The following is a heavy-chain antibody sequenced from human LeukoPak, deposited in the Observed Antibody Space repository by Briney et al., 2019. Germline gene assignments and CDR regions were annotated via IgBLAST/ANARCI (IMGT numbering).Heavy chain of an antibody. V-gene: IGHV3-23*01. CDR2: ISGSGGST. CDR3: AKDRSNQASGYYLHDY. D-gene: IGHD3-22*01. CDR1: GFTFSTYA. J-gene: IGHJ4*02. Sequence: PGGSLRLSCAASGFTFSTYAMSWDRQAPGKGLEWVSAISGSGGSTYYAGSVKGRFTISRDNSKNTLYVQMNSLRAEDTALYYCAKDRSNQASGYYLHDYWGQGTLVTVSS.